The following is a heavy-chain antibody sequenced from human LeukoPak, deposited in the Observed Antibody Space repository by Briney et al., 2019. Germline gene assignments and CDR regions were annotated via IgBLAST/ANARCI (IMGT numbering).Heavy chain of an antibody. D-gene: IGHD1-26*01. J-gene: IGHJ5*02. V-gene: IGHV3-30-3*01. Sequence: PGGSLRLSCAASGFTFSSYAMHWARQAPGKGLEWVAVISYDGSNKYYADSVKGRFTISRDNSKNTLYLQMNSLRAEDTAVYYCARVWELSSTWFDPWGQGTLVTVSS. CDR2: ISYDGSNK. CDR1: GFTFSSYA. CDR3: ARVWELSSTWFDP.